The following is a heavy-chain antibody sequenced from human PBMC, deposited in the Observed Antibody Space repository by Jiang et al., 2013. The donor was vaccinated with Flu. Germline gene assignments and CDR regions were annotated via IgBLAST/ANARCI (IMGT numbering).Heavy chain of an antibody. CDR3: ARGAGYNSPYGMDV. D-gene: IGHD1-1*01. CDR2: INAGNGNT. V-gene: IGHV1-3*01. CDR1: GYTFTSYA. Sequence: GAEVKKPGASVKVSCKASGYTFTSYAMHWVRQAPGQRLEWMGWINAGNGNTKYSQKFQGRVTITRDTSATTAYMELSSLRSEDTAVYYCARGAGYNSPYGMDVWGKGTTVTVSS. J-gene: IGHJ6*04.